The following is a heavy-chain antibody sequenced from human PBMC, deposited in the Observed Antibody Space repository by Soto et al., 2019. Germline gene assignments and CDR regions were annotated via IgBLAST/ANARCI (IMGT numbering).Heavy chain of an antibody. J-gene: IGHJ4*02. CDR2: IYYSGST. CDR1: GGSISSSSYY. Sequence: QLQLQESGPGLVKPSETLSLTCTVSGGSISSSSYYWGWIRQPPGKGLEWIGSIYYSGSTYYNPSLKSRVTISVDTSKNQFSLKLSSVTAADTAVYYCARRGDGYNYPYWGQGTLVTVSS. CDR3: ARRGDGYNYPY. V-gene: IGHV4-39*01. D-gene: IGHD5-12*01.